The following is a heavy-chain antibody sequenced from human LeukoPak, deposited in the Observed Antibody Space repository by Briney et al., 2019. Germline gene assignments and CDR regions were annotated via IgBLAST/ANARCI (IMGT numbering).Heavy chain of an antibody. CDR1: GGSISSYY. Sequence: SETLSLTCTVSGGSISSYYWSWIRQPPGKGLEWIGSIYHSGSTYYNPSLKSRVTISVDTSKNQFSLKLSSVTAADTAVYYCARDHAGWFDPWGQGTLVTVSS. V-gene: IGHV4-38-2*02. J-gene: IGHJ5*02. CDR3: ARDHAGWFDP. CDR2: IYHSGST.